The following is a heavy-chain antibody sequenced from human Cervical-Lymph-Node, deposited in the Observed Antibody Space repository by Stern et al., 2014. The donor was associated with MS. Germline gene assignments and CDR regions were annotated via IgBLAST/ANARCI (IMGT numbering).Heavy chain of an antibody. D-gene: IGHD6-19*01. CDR1: GFTFSSYG. Sequence: VQLEESGGGVVQPGRSLRLSCAASGFTFSSYGMHWVRQAPGKGLEWVAVIWYDGSNKYYADSVKGRFTISRDKSKNTLYLQMNSLRAEDTAVYYCARDRRIAVAGTLYYWGQGTLVTVSS. CDR2: IWYDGSNK. CDR3: ARDRRIAVAGTLYY. J-gene: IGHJ4*02. V-gene: IGHV3-33*01.